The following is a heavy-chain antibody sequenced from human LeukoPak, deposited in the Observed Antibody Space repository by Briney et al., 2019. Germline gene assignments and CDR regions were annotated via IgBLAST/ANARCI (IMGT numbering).Heavy chain of an antibody. J-gene: IGHJ4*02. Sequence: ASVKVSCKASGYTFTSYAMHWVRQAPGRRLEWMGWINAGNGNTKYSQEFQGRVTITRDTSASTAYMELSSLRSEDMAVYYCARTRGLYSGSYYYDYWGQGTLVTVSS. D-gene: IGHD1-26*01. CDR3: ARTRGLYSGSYYYDY. CDR2: INAGNGNT. V-gene: IGHV1-3*03. CDR1: GYTFTSYA.